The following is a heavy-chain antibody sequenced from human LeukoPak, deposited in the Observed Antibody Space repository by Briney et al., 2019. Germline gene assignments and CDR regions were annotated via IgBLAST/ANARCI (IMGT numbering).Heavy chain of an antibody. V-gene: IGHV3-30-3*01. CDR1: GLTFSSYA. J-gene: IGHJ4*02. Sequence: GGSLRLSCAASGLTFSSYAMHWVRQAPGKGLEWVAVISYDGSNKYYADSVKGRFTISRDNSKNTLYLQMNSLRAEDTAVYYCARETRITIFGVVTNSAFDYWGQGTLVTVSS. CDR3: ARETRITIFGVVTNSAFDY. D-gene: IGHD3-3*01. CDR2: ISYDGSNK.